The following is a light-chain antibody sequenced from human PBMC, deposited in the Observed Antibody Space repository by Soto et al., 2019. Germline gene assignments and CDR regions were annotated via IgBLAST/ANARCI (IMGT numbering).Light chain of an antibody. V-gene: IGKV3-20*01. CDR3: QQDGTSPWT. CDR2: GAS. J-gene: IGKJ1*01. CDR1: QSVSSGY. Sequence: DIVLTQSPGTLYLSPGDRATLSCRASQSVSSGYLAWYQQRPGQAPRLLIYGASTRATGIPDRFSGSGSGTDFTLAISRLEPEDFAVYYCQQDGTSPWTFGQGTKVDIK.